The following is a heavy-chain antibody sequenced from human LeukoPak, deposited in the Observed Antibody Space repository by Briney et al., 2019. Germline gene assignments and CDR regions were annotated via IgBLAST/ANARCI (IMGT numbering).Heavy chain of an antibody. V-gene: IGHV3-74*01. J-gene: IGHJ3*02. CDR2: INSGGSST. CDR3: ARKYGCSSTSCYGDPVAFDI. D-gene: IGHD2-2*01. CDR1: GFTFSSYW. Sequence: GGSLRLSCAASGFTFSSYWMHWVRQAPGKGLVWVSRINSGGSSTTYADSVKGRFTTSRDNAKNTLYLQMNSLRAEDTAVYYCARKYGCSSTSCYGDPVAFDIWGQGTMVTVSS.